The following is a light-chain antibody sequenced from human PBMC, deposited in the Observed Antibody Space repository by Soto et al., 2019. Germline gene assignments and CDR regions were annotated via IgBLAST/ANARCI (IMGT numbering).Light chain of an antibody. V-gene: IGLV2-14*01. CDR1: SSDVGGYTF. CDR2: DVS. CDR3: SSFTSRNTYV. J-gene: IGLJ1*01. Sequence: QSALTQPASVSASPGQSIAISCTGTSSDVGGYTFVSWYQQHPGKAPKLMIYDVSNRPSGISNRFSGSKSGNTASLTISGLQAEDEADYYCSSFTSRNTYVFGTVTKVTVL.